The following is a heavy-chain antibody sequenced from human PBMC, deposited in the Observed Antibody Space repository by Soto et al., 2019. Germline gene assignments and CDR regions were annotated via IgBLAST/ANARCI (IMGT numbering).Heavy chain of an antibody. V-gene: IGHV3-23*01. J-gene: IGHJ4*02. D-gene: IGHD3-10*01. Sequence: DVQLLEAGGGLVQPGGSLRLSCAASGFTFSAYYMAWVRQAPGKGLEWVSTINGRGDDTHYADSVEGRFTVPRDGSKSTLYLQMNSLRAEDTAIYYCARFGNHFLANWGQGTRVTVSS. CDR1: GFTFSAYY. CDR3: ARFGNHFLAN. CDR2: INGRGDDT.